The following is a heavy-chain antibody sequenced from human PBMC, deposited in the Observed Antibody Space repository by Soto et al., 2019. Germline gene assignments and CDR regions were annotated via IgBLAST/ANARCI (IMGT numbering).Heavy chain of an antibody. CDR2: ISGSGVST. CDR3: AKDLVVVAATPIRGYYYGMDV. V-gene: IGHV3-23*01. CDR1: GFTFSSYA. D-gene: IGHD2-15*01. J-gene: IGHJ6*02. Sequence: PGGSLRLSCAASGFTFSSYAMSWGRQAPGKGLEWVSAISGSGVSTYYADSVKGRFTISRDNSKNTPYLQMNRLRAEDTAVYYCAKDLVVVAATPIRGYYYGMDVWGQGTTLTVSS.